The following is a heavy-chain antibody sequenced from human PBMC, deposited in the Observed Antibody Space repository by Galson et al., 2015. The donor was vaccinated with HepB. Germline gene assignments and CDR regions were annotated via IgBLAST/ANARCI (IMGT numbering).Heavy chain of an antibody. CDR3: ARDGYHGIDY. D-gene: IGHD5-12*01. CDR1: GFTFSTNN. Sequence: SLRLSCAASGFTFSTNNMNWVRQAPGKGLEWLSYISSGSGTIHYADSVKGRFTTSRDNAKNSLYLQLDSLRDEDTGVYYCARDGYHGIDYWGQGTLVIVSS. V-gene: IGHV3-48*02. CDR2: ISSGSGTI. J-gene: IGHJ4*02.